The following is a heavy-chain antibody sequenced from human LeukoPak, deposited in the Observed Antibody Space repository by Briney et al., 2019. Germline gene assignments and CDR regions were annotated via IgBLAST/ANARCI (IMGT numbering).Heavy chain of an antibody. D-gene: IGHD2-2*02. CDR2: INPSGGST. J-gene: IGHJ4*02. CDR3: TLYNY. V-gene: IGHV1-46*01. CDR1: GYTFTSYY. Sequence: ASVKVSCKASGYTFTSYYMHWVRQAPGQGLEWMGIINPSGGSTSYAQKFQGRVTMTRDMSTSTAYMEPSSLRSDDMAVYYCTLYNYWGQGTLVTVSS.